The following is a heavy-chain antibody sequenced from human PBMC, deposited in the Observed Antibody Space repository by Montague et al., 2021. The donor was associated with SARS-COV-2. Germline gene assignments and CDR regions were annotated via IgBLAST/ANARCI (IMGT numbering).Heavy chain of an antibody. CDR2: ISGSDDTT. CDR1: GFTLSSYA. CDR3: AKGFTSWPRGLFDY. V-gene: IGHV3-23*01. J-gene: IGHJ4*02. Sequence: LRLSCAASGFTLSSYAMNWVRQAPGKGLEWVSSISGSDDTTYYADSVKGRFTISRDSSKNTLYLQMNSLRVEETAVYYCAKGFTSWPRGLFDYWGQGSLVTVSS. D-gene: IGHD2-2*01.